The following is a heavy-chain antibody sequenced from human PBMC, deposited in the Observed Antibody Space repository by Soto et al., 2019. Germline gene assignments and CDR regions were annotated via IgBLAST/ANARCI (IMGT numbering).Heavy chain of an antibody. J-gene: IGHJ4*02. CDR2: IYYSGST. Sequence: QVQLQESGPGLVKPSQTLSLTCTVSGGSISSGDYYWSWIRQPPGKGLEWIGYIYYSGSTYYNPSLKGGVTMSVDTCKNLFSLKLSSVSAADTVVYYWARGGGYDYVWGSYRYSYWGQGTLVTVSS. V-gene: IGHV4-30-4*01. D-gene: IGHD3-16*02. CDR1: GGSISSGDYY. CDR3: ARGGGYDYVWGSYRYSY.